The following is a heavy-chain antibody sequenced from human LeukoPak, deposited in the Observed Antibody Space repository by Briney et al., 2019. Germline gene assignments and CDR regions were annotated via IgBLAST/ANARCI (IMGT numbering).Heavy chain of an antibody. J-gene: IGHJ6*02. CDR2: INAGNGNT. CDR3: ARVLGPYSSSWYRRGGYGMDV. CDR1: GYTFTSYA. V-gene: IGHV1-3*01. Sequence: ASVKVSCKASGYTFTSYAMHWVRQAPGQRLEWMGWINAGNGNTKYSQKFQGRVTITRDTSASTAYMELRSLRSDDTAVYYCARVLGPYSSSWYRRGGYGMDVWGQGTTVTVSS. D-gene: IGHD6-13*01.